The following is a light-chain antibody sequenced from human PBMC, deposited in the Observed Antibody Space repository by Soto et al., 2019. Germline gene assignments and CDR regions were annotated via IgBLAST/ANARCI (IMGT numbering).Light chain of an antibody. CDR3: QQYHSWPLT. V-gene: IGKV3-15*01. J-gene: IGKJ4*01. CDR1: QSINDD. Sequence: VMTQSPATLDVSPGETATLSCRASQSINDDLAWYQQSPGQAPRLLIFGATTRSTAVPDRFSGSGSGTDFTLTISSLQSDDVAVYYCQQYHSWPLTFGGGTKVELK. CDR2: GAT.